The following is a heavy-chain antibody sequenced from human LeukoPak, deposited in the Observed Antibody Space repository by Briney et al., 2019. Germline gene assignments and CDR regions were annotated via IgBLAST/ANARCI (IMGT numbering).Heavy chain of an antibody. CDR1: GGSISSGDYY. D-gene: IGHD2-21*01. J-gene: IGHJ5*02. Sequence: SQTLSLTCTVSGGSISSGDYYWSWIRQPPGKGLEWIGYIYYSGSTYYNPSLKSRVTISVDKSKNQFSLRLTSVTAADTAVYYCASKIVVAPTWFDPWGQGTLVTVSS. CDR3: ASKIVVAPTWFDP. CDR2: IYYSGST. V-gene: IGHV4-30-4*01.